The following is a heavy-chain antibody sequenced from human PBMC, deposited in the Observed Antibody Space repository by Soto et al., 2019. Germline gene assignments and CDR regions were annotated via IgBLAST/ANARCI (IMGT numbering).Heavy chain of an antibody. Sequence: QVQLVQSGAEVKKPGSSVKVSCKASGGTFSSYAISWVRQAPGQGLEWMGGIIPIFGTANYAQKFQGRVTITADESTSTAYMERSSLRSEDTAVYYCASEVLYYDSRPGGWFDPWGQGTLVTVSS. D-gene: IGHD3-22*01. CDR3: ASEVLYYDSRPGGWFDP. CDR1: GGTFSSYA. J-gene: IGHJ5*02. V-gene: IGHV1-69*01. CDR2: IIPIFGTA.